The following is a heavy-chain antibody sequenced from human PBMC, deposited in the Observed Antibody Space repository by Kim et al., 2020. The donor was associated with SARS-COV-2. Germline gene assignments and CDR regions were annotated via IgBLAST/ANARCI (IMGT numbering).Heavy chain of an antibody. CDR3: ARHVTHNSGRLDY. Sequence: SETLSLTCAVSGGSLSNSDYYWGWIRQPPGKGLEWIGSIFFRGSTYYNPSLKSRVTISVDTSKNQFSMTLSSVSAADTAVYYCARHVTHNSGRLDYWGQGTLVTVSS. CDR2: IFFRGST. CDR1: GGSLSNSDYY. J-gene: IGHJ4*02. D-gene: IGHD1-26*01. V-gene: IGHV4-39*01.